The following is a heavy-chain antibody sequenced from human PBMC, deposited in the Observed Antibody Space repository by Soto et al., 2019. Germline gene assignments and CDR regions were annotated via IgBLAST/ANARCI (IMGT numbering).Heavy chain of an antibody. J-gene: IGHJ6*02. D-gene: IGHD6-13*01. Sequence: ASVKVSCKASGYTFTSYDINWVRQATGQGLEWMGWMNPNSGNTGYAQRFQGRVTMTRNTSISTAYMALSSLGSEDTAVYYCTRAAGYSSSGYPHYYDGMDVSGQGTTVTVSS. V-gene: IGHV1-8*01. CDR3: TRAAGYSSSGYPHYYDGMDV. CDR2: MNPNSGNT. CDR1: GYTFTSYD.